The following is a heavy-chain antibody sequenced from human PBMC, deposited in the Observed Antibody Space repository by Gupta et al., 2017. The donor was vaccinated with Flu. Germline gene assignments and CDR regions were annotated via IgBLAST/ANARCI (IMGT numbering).Heavy chain of an antibody. Sequence: EVQLLESGGGLVQPGGSLRLSCAASGFTFSSYAMCWVSQAPGKGLECVSAISGSGGSTYYADSVKGRFTISRDNSKNTLYLQMNSLRAEDTAVYYCAKGDVVVPAAIGYFDYWGQGTLVTVSS. CDR2: ISGSGGST. J-gene: IGHJ4*02. CDR3: AKGDVVVPAAIGYFDY. V-gene: IGHV3-23*01. CDR1: GFTFSSYA. D-gene: IGHD2-2*01.